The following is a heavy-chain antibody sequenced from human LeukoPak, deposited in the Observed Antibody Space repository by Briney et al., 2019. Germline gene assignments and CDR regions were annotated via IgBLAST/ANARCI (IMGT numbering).Heavy chain of an antibody. CDR1: GYTFTGYY. CDR3: AMVRGSFEEDIFDY. J-gene: IGHJ4*02. V-gene: IGHV1-2*06. CDR2: INPNSGGT. D-gene: IGHD3-10*01. Sequence: ASVKVSCKASGYTFTGYYMHRVRQAPGQGLEWMGRINPNSGGTNYAQKFQGRVTMTRDTSISTAYMELSRLRSDDTAVYYCAMVRGSFEEDIFDYWGQGPLVTVSS.